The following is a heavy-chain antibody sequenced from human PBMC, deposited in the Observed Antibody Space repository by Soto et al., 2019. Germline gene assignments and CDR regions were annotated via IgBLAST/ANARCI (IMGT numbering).Heavy chain of an antibody. J-gene: IGHJ6*03. CDR1: GFTFSSYA. D-gene: IGHD3-9*01. CDR2: ISGSGGST. V-gene: IGHV3-23*01. Sequence: EVQLLESGGGLVQPGGSLRLSCAASGFTFSSYAMSWVRQAPGKGLEWVSAISGSGGSTYYADSVKGRFTITRDKSKNTLYLQMNSVIAEGTAVYYCAKDSSYDILTGYYHYYYMDVWGKGTTVTVSS. CDR3: AKDSSYDILTGYYHYYYMDV.